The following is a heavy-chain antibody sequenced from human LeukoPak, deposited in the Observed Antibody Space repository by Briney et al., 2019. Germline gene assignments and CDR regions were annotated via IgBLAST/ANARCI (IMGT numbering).Heavy chain of an antibody. CDR1: GFTFSRSW. J-gene: IGHJ4*02. Sequence: GGSLRLSCAASGFTFSRSWMNWVRQVPGKGLEWVANIKEDGGEKYYLDSVKGRFTISRDNAKNSMYLQMNSLRAEDTAVYYCARINTDQYSTNDFWGQGTLVTVSS. D-gene: IGHD2-2*01. V-gene: IGHV3-7*01. CDR3: ARINTDQYSTNDF. CDR2: IKEDGGEK.